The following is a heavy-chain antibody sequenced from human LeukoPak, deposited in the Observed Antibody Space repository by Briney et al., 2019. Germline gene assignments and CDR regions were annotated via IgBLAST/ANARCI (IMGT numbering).Heavy chain of an antibody. CDR3: ARVHPLLSVESYYYYMDV. CDR2: IKQDGSRK. V-gene: IGHV3-7*01. D-gene: IGHD2/OR15-2a*01. Sequence: GGSLRLSCAASGFTLSTYWMSWVRQAPGKGLEWVANIKQDGSRKYYVDSVKGRFTISRDNAKNSLYLQMNSLRAEDTAIYYCARVHPLLSVESYYYYMDVWGKGTTVTVAS. CDR1: GFTLSTYW. J-gene: IGHJ6*03.